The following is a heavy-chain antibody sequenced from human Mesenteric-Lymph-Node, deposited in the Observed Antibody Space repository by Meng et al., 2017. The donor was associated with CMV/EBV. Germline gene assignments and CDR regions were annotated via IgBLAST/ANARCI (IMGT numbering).Heavy chain of an antibody. Sequence: LQLQESGPGLGKPSETPSLTCTFSGGSICSSSYYWGWIRQPPGKGLEWIGYIYYSGSTYYYNPSLKTRVTISVDTSKNQFSLKLSSVTAADTAVYYCARHSALLVTNFDYWGQGTLVTVSS. V-gene: IGHV4-39*01. CDR2: IYYSGSTY. CDR1: GGSICSSSYY. J-gene: IGHJ4*02. CDR3: ARHSALLVTNFDY. D-gene: IGHD5-18*01.